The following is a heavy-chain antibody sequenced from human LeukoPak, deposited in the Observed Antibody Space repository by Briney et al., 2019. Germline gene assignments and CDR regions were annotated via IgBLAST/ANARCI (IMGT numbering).Heavy chain of an antibody. J-gene: IGHJ3*02. CDR2: IYHSGST. V-gene: IGHV4-30-2*01. CDR3: ARVIKYIPYCTNGVCYNSGEGYAFDI. D-gene: IGHD2-8*01. Sequence: SQTLSLTCTVSGGSISSGGYYWSWIRQPPGKGLEWIGYIYHSGSTYYNPSLKSRVTISVDRSKNQFSLKLSSVTAADTAVYYCARVIKYIPYCTNGVCYNSGEGYAFDIWGQGTMVTVSS. CDR1: GGSISSGGYY.